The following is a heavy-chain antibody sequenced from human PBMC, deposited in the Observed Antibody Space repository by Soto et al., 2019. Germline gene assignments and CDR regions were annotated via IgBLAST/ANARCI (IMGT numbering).Heavy chain of an antibody. CDR1: GYTFTAHG. V-gene: IGHV1-18*01. CDR2: VSCDNSHT. D-gene: IGHD2-2*01. J-gene: IGHJ5*02. CDR3: ARDLGYCRSGTCYREWFDP. Sequence: QVQLVQSGAEVKKPGASVKVSCKASGYTFTAHGISWVRQAPGRGLEWMGWVSCDNSHTNYAQSLQDRVTMTTDISTNTAYMELSSLRSDDTAVYYCARDLGYCRSGTCYREWFDPWGQGTRVNVSS.